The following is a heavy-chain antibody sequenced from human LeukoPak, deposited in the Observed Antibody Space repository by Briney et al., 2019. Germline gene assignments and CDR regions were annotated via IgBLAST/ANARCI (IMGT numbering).Heavy chain of an antibody. D-gene: IGHD6-13*01. V-gene: IGHV3-23*01. CDR2: ISGSGGST. CDR3: ARGPARQQLVKWFDP. CDR1: GFTFSSYV. J-gene: IGHJ5*02. Sequence: GGSLRLSCAASGFTFSSYVMSWVRQAPGKGLEWVSGISGSGGSTYYADSAKGRFTISRDNSKNTLYLQMNSLRAEDTAVYYCARGPARQQLVKWFDPWGQGTLVTVSS.